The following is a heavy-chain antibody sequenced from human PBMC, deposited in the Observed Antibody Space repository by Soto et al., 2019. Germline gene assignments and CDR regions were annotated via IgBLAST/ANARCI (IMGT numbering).Heavy chain of an antibody. V-gene: IGHV3-33*01. Sequence: GGSLRLSCAASGFTFSSYGMHWVRQAPGKGLEWVAVIWYDGSNKYYADSVKGRFTISRDNSKNTLYLQMNSLRAEDTAVYYCARDTTYYDSSGYYLDYWGQGTLVTVSS. J-gene: IGHJ4*02. D-gene: IGHD3-22*01. CDR1: GFTFSSYG. CDR2: IWYDGSNK. CDR3: ARDTTYYDSSGYYLDY.